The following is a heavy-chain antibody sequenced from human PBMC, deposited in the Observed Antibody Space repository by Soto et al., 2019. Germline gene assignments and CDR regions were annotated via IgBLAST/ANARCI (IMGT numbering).Heavy chain of an antibody. Sequence: SETLSLTCAVYGGSFSNYYWSWIRQPPGKGLEWIGEINHSGSTNYSPSLKSRVTISIDASRNQFSLNLSSVTAADTAVYYCARAVPANRTHDYWGQGTLVTVSS. D-gene: IGHD2-2*01. CDR3: ARAVPANRTHDY. V-gene: IGHV4-34*01. CDR1: GGSFSNYY. J-gene: IGHJ4*02. CDR2: INHSGST.